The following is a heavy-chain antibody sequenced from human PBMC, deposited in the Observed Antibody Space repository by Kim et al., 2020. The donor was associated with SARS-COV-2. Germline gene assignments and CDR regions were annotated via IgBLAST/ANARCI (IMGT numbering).Heavy chain of an antibody. CDR2: IYYSGNT. CDR3: ARALDYYDRSAYYD. J-gene: IGHJ4*02. V-gene: IGHV4-39*01. D-gene: IGHD3-22*01. Sequence: SETLSLTCTVSGGSISTSSYYWGWIRQPPGKGLEWIGNIYYSGNTYYNSSLKSRVTIFLDTSKNQFTLKLSSVTAADTAVYYCARALDYYDRSAYYDWGQGTLVTV. CDR1: GGSISTSSYY.